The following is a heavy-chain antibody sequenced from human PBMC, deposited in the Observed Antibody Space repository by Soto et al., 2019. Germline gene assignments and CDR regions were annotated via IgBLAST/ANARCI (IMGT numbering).Heavy chain of an antibody. CDR2: IIPIFGTA. CDR1: GGTFSSYA. CDR3: ARVIEYDSSGYYNPSYYYYGMDV. V-gene: IGHV1-69*12. Sequence: QVQLVQSGAEVKKPGSSVKVSCKASGGTFSSYAISWVRQAPGQGLEWMGGIIPIFGTANYAQKFQGRVTITADESTSTAYKELSSLRSEDTAVYYCARVIEYDSSGYYNPSYYYYGMDVWGQGTTVTVSS. D-gene: IGHD3-22*01. J-gene: IGHJ6*02.